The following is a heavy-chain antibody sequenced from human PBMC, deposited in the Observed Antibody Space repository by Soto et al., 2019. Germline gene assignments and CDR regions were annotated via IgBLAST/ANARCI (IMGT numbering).Heavy chain of an antibody. Sequence: ASVEGLCKASGFTFTSSAVQWVRQARGQRLEWIGWIVVGSGNTNYAQKFQERVTITRDMSTSTAYMELSSLRSEDTAVYYCAAGSTAMVTSEDYYYYYGMDVWGQGTTVTVSS. CDR1: GFTFTSSA. CDR2: IVVGSGNT. J-gene: IGHJ6*02. V-gene: IGHV1-58*01. CDR3: AAGSTAMVTSEDYYYYYGMDV. D-gene: IGHD5-18*01.